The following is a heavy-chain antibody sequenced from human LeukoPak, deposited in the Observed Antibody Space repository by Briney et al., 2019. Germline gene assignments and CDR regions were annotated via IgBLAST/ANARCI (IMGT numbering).Heavy chain of an antibody. J-gene: IGHJ6*02. CDR2: INPNSGGT. Sequence: ASVKVSCKASGYTFTGYYMHWARQAPGQGLEWMGWINPNSGGTNYAQKFQGRVTMTRDTSISTAYMELSSLRSDDTAVYYCARLHYDFWSGYYNGMDVWGQGTTVTVSS. CDR3: ARLHYDFWSGYYNGMDV. CDR1: GYTFTGYY. D-gene: IGHD3-3*01. V-gene: IGHV1-2*02.